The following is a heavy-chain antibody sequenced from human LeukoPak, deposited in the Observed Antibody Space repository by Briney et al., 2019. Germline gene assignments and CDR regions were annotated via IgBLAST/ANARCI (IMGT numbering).Heavy chain of an antibody. Sequence: GASLRLSCAASGFTFSSYAMSWVRQAPGKGLEWVSAISGSGGSTYYADSVKGRFTISRDNSKNTLYLQMNSLRAEDTAVYYCAKDRSLSPRSSGYPTTSFDYWGQGTLVTVSS. J-gene: IGHJ4*02. CDR2: ISGSGGST. CDR3: AKDRSLSPRSSGYPTTSFDY. CDR1: GFTFSSYA. V-gene: IGHV3-23*01. D-gene: IGHD3-22*01.